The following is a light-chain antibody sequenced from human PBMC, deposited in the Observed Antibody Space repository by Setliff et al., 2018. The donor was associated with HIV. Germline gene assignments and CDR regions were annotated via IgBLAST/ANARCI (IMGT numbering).Light chain of an antibody. CDR2: DVS. CDR3: SSYTSSSTSYV. V-gene: IGLV2-14*01. J-gene: IGLJ1*01. CDR1: SSDVGGYNY. Sequence: QSALTQPASVSGSPGQSITISCTGTSSDVGGYNYVSWCRQHPGKAPKLMIYDVSNRPSGVSNRFSGSKSDNTASLTISGLQAEDEADYYCSSYTSSSTSYVFGTGTKVTVL.